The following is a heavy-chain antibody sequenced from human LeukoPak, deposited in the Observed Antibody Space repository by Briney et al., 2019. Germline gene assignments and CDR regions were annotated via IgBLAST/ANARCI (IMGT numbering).Heavy chain of an antibody. J-gene: IGHJ3*02. CDR1: GYTFTSYD. Sequence: GASVKVSCKASGYTFTSYDISWVRQAPGQGLEWMGWISAYNGNTNYAQKLQGRVTMTTDTSTSTAYMELRSLRSDDTAVYYCARDQGGRIVVVTAMTDLDAFDIWGQGTMVTVSS. V-gene: IGHV1-18*01. CDR3: ARDQGGRIVVVTAMTDLDAFDI. D-gene: IGHD2-21*02. CDR2: ISAYNGNT.